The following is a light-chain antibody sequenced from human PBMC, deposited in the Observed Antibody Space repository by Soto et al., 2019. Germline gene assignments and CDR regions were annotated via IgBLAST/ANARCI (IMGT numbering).Light chain of an antibody. CDR3: HQRSTWPFT. V-gene: IGKV3-11*01. J-gene: IGKJ3*01. CDR1: QSISSY. Sequence: EIVLTQSPATLSLSPGARATLSCRASQSISSYLAWYQQKPDQAPRLLIYDASNRATGIPARFSGSGSGTDFTLTISSLEPDDFAVYYCHQRSTWPFTFGPGTKVDIK. CDR2: DAS.